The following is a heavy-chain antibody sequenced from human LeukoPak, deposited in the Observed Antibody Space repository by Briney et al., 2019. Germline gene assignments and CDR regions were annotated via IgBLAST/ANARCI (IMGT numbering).Heavy chain of an antibody. CDR1: GGSISGYH. CDR3: ARVPRSYYYYYYMDV. Sequence: PSETLSLTCNVSGGSISGYHWSWIRQPPGKGLEWLGYIYYSGSSNYNPSLKSRVTMSADTSKNQFSLKLSSVTAADTAVYYCARVPRSYYYYYYMDVWGKGTTATVSS. J-gene: IGHJ6*03. CDR2: IYYSGSS. V-gene: IGHV4-59*01.